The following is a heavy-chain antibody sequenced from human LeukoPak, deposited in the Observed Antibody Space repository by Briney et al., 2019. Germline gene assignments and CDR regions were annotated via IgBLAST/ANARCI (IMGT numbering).Heavy chain of an antibody. V-gene: IGHV4-30-2*02. D-gene: IGHD3-22*01. CDR1: GGSISSGGYS. Sequence: PSQTLSLTCTVSGGSISSGGYSWSWIRQPPGKGLEWIGYIYHSGSTYYNPSLKSRVTISVDRSKNQFSLKLSSVTAADTAVYYCARQNYYDSSGPLDYWGQGTLVTVSS. CDR3: ARQNYYDSSGPLDY. J-gene: IGHJ4*02. CDR2: IYHSGST.